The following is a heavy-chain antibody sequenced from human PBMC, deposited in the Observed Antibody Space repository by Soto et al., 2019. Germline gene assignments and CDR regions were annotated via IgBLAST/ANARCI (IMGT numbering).Heavy chain of an antibody. V-gene: IGHV4-34*01. CDR2: INHSGST. CDR3: ARAATHDY. Sequence: QVQLQQWGAGLLKPSETLSLTCAVYGGSFSGYYWSWIRQPPGKGLEWIGEINHSGSTNYNPSLXSXVXXSVDTSKNQFSLKLSSVTAADTAVYYCARAATHDYWGQGTLVTVSS. CDR1: GGSFSGYY. J-gene: IGHJ4*02. D-gene: IGHD6-25*01.